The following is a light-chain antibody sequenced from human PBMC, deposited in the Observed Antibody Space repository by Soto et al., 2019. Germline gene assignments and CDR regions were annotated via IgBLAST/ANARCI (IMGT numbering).Light chain of an antibody. CDR3: SSYAGSATWV. CDR2: EVT. Sequence: QSALTQPPSASGFPGQSVTISCTGSSSDVGGYSHVSWFQQHPGKAPKLIIYEVTKRPSGGPDRFSASKSGNTASLTVSGLQAEDEADYYCSSYAGSATWVFGGGTKLTV. CDR1: SSDVGGYSH. J-gene: IGLJ3*02. V-gene: IGLV2-8*01.